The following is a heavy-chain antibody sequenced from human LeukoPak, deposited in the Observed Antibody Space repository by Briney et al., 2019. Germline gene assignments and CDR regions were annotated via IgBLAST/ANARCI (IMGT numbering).Heavy chain of an antibody. CDR1: GGSISRSGYY. Sequence: SETLSLTCTVSGGSISRSGYYWGWIRQTPGKGLEWIGSIYYSGSTYYKSSLKSRVTISLDTSKNQFSLKLSSVTAADTAVYYCARERYSSGWYFSARASSLYFDYWGQGTLVTVSS. J-gene: IGHJ4*02. D-gene: IGHD6-19*01. CDR3: ARERYSSGWYFSARASSLYFDY. CDR2: IYYSGST. V-gene: IGHV4-39*07.